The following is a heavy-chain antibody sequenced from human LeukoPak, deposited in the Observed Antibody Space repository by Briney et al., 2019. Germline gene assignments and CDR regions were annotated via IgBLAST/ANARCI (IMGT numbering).Heavy chain of an antibody. D-gene: IGHD3-9*01. CDR2: ISDSGGST. V-gene: IGHV3-23*01. CDR3: AKWGDYDILTGYYDPDY. Sequence: GGSLRLSCAASGFTFSSHAMSWVRQAPGKGLEWVSAISDSGGSTYYADSVKGRFTISRDNSKNTLYLQMNSLRAEDTAVYYCAKWGDYDILTGYYDPDYWGQGTLVTVSS. CDR1: GFTFSSHA. J-gene: IGHJ4*02.